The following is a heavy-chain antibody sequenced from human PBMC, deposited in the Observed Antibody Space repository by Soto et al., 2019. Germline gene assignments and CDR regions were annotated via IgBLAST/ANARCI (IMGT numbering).Heavy chain of an antibody. CDR1: GYRFSSHG. CDR2: IWYDGSKK. CDR3: ARDPASSMDV. D-gene: IGHD6-25*01. V-gene: IGHV3-33*01. Sequence: QVQLVESGGGVVQPGRSLRLSCAAAGYRFSSHGMHWVRQAPGRGLEWVAAIWYDGSKKCYADYVKGRFIVSRDDSKNTLYLEMNSLRAEDTAVYYCARDPASSMDVWGQGTTGTVSS. J-gene: IGHJ6*01.